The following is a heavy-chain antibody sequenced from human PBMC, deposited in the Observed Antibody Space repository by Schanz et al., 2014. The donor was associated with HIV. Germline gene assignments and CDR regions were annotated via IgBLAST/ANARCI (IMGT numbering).Heavy chain of an antibody. D-gene: IGHD3-22*01. V-gene: IGHV3-30*18. CDR3: AKDRNYYDDKYLGKGNYYYYYGMDV. CDR2: ISYDGSNK. CDR1: GFTFNSYG. Sequence: QVQLVESGGGVVQPGRSLRVSCAASGFTFNSYGMHWVRQAPGKGLEWVAVISYDGSNKKYADSVKGRLTISRDNSKNTLYLQMKSLRREDTAVYFCAKDRNYYDDKYLGKGNYYYYYGMDVWGQGTTVTVSS. J-gene: IGHJ6*02.